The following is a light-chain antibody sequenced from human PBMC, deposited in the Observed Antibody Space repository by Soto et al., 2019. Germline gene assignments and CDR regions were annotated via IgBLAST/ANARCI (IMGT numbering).Light chain of an antibody. Sequence: QSALTQPASVSGSPGQSITISCTGTTSDVDGYDYVSWYQQHPGKAPKLLIYGVTNRPSGVSSRFSGSRSATSASLTISGLQAEDEAHYFCSSFTTSSTYVFGTGTKVTVL. CDR1: TSDVDGYDY. CDR3: SSFTTSSTYV. J-gene: IGLJ1*01. CDR2: GVT. V-gene: IGLV2-14*03.